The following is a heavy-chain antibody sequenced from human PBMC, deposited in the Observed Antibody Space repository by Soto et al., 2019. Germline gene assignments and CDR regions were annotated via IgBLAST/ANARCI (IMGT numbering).Heavy chain of an antibody. V-gene: IGHV4-34*01. CDR3: ARERGRYCSGESCYPFGP. CDR1: GLAFRCYY. J-gene: IGHJ5*02. Sequence: ETLSLTGAFSGLAFRCYYWRWIRQPPGKGLEWLGEINDSGSTNYNPSLKSRITISLDTSKKEISLRLSSVTAADTAVYYCARERGRYCSGESCYPFGPWGQGALVTVSS. CDR2: INDSGST. D-gene: IGHD2-15*01.